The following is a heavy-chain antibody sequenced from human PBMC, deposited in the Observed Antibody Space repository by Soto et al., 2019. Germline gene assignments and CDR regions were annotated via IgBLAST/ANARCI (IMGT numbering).Heavy chain of an antibody. J-gene: IGHJ4*02. Sequence: GGSLRLSCAASGFTFNNAWMSWVRQAPGKGLEWVGRIKSRADGETTDYAAPVKGRFTISRDDSKNTLSLQMNSLKTEDTAVYYCTTSTAVAKYYFDFWGQGTLVTVSS. D-gene: IGHD5-18*01. CDR3: TTSTAVAKYYFDF. V-gene: IGHV3-15*01. CDR1: GFTFNNAW. CDR2: IKSRADGETT.